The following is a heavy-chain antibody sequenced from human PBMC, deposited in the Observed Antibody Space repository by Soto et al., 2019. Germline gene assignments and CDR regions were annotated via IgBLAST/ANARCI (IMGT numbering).Heavy chain of an antibody. CDR1: GGSISSYY. J-gene: IGHJ6*03. CDR3: ARQRSYYYYMDV. CDR2: IYYSGST. V-gene: IGHV4-59*08. Sequence: SETLSLTCTVSGGSISSYYWSWIRQPPGKGLEWIGYIYYSGSTNYNPSLKSRVTISVDTSKNQFSLKLSSVTAADTAVYYCARQRSYYYYMDVWXKGTTVTVSS. D-gene: IGHD3-16*01.